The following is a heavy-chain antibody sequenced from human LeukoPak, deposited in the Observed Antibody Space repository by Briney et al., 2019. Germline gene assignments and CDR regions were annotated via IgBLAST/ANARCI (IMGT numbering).Heavy chain of an antibody. V-gene: IGHV3-7*03. CDR3: VRDVSVETAQDVWVDAFDI. Sequence: PGGSLRLSCEVSGFIFNDYWMDWVRQAPGKGPEWVANINEDGTKKNYMDSVKGRFTISRDNAKTSLYLQMNSLRAEDTAVYYCVRDVSVETAQDVWVDAFDIWGRGTMVTVSS. CDR1: GFIFNDYW. D-gene: IGHD4-23*01. CDR2: INEDGTKK. J-gene: IGHJ3*02.